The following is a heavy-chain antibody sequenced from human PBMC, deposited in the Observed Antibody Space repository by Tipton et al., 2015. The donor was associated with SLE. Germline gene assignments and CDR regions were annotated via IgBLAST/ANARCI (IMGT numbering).Heavy chain of an antibody. Sequence: QSGPEVKKSGESLKISCQGSGYSFTSYWIGWVRQMPGKGLEWMGIIYPGDSDTRYSPSFQGQVTISADKSNSTAYLQWSSLKASDTAMYYCARHQYCTNALCYPAYWGQGTLVTVSS. V-gene: IGHV5-51*01. CDR2: IYPGDSDT. D-gene: IGHD2-8*01. CDR1: GYSFTSYW. CDR3: ARHQYCTNALCYPAY. J-gene: IGHJ4*02.